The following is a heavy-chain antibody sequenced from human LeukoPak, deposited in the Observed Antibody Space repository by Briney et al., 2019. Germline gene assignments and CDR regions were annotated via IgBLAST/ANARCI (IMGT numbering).Heavy chain of an antibody. V-gene: IGHV4-39*07. CDR2: IYYSGST. Sequence: SQTLSLTCTVSGGSISSSSYYWGWIRQPPGKGLEWIGSIYYSGSTYYNPSLKSRVTISVDTSKNQFSLKLSSVTAADTAVYYCARAGGEERYNWFDPWGQGTLVTVSS. CDR3: ARAGGEERYNWFDP. D-gene: IGHD7-27*01. CDR1: GGSISSSSYY. J-gene: IGHJ5*02.